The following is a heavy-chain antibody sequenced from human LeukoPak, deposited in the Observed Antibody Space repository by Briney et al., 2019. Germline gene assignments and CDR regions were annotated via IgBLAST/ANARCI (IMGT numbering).Heavy chain of an antibody. Sequence: GASVKVSCKASGGTFSSYAISWVRQAPGQGLEWMGGIIPIFGTANYAQKFQGRVTITADESTSTAYMELSSLRSEDTAVYYCAASSPVVVIKSDYYYYGMDVWGQGTTVTVSS. CDR1: GGTFSSYA. CDR2: IIPIFGTA. V-gene: IGHV1-69*01. D-gene: IGHD3-22*01. CDR3: AASSPVVVIKSDYYYYGMDV. J-gene: IGHJ6*02.